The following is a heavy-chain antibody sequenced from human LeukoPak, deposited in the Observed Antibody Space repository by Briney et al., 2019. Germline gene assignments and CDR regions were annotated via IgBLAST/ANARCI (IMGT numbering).Heavy chain of an antibody. CDR2: ISSSSSYI. V-gene: IGHV3-21*04. CDR1: GFTLSNAW. D-gene: IGHD1-26*01. J-gene: IGHJ4*02. Sequence: GGSLRLSCAASGFTLSNAWMNWVRQAPGKGLEWVSSISSSSSYIYYADSVKGRFTISRDNAKNSLYLQMNSLRAEDTALYYCARGRIVGATTRRGNSYYFDYWGQGTLVTVSS. CDR3: ARGRIVGATTRRGNSYYFDY.